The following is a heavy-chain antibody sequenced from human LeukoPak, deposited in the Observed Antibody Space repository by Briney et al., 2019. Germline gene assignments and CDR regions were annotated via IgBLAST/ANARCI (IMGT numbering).Heavy chain of an antibody. D-gene: IGHD2-21*02. J-gene: IGHJ6*02. Sequence: SETLFLTCTVSGGSISSYYWSWIRQPPGKGLEWIGYIYYSGSTNYNPSLKSRVTISVDTSKNQFSLKLSSVTAADTAVYYCARDGAYCGGDCYPTGMDVWGQGTTVTVSS. V-gene: IGHV4-59*01. CDR2: IYYSGST. CDR1: GGSISSYY. CDR3: ARDGAYCGGDCYPTGMDV.